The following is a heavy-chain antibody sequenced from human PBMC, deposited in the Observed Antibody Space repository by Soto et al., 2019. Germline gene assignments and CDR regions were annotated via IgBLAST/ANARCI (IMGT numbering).Heavy chain of an antibody. Sequence: EVQLVDSGGGLVQPGGSLRLSCEASGFTFTSYWMSWVRQAPGKGLEWVANIKQDGSQNYLVDSVNGRFTISRDNAKNSLYLQMNSLRAADTAVYYCVRDGSGVWEFDYWGQGTLVTVSS. J-gene: IGHJ4*02. V-gene: IGHV3-7*01. CDR1: GFTFTSYW. CDR3: VRDGSGVWEFDY. D-gene: IGHD1-26*01. CDR2: IKQDGSQN.